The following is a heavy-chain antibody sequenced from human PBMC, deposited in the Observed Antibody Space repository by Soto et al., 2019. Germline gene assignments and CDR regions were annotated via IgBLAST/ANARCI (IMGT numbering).Heavy chain of an antibody. CDR1: GGSISSSSYY. CDR3: ASGYSYGPLGYYYYGMDV. D-gene: IGHD5-18*01. CDR2: IYYSGST. V-gene: IGHV4-39*01. Sequence: QLQLQESGPGLVKPSETLSLTCTVSGGSISSSSYYWGWIRQPPGKGLEWIGSIYYSGSTYYNPSLKSRVTISVDTSKNQFSLKMSSVTAADTAVYYCASGYSYGPLGYYYYGMDVWGQGTTVTVSS. J-gene: IGHJ6*02.